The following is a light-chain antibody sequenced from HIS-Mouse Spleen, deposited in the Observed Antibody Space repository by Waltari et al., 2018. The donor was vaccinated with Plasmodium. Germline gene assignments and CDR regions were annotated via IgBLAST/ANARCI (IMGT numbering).Light chain of an antibody. V-gene: IGLV2-23*01. CDR3: CSYAGSSTNWV. Sequence: QSALTQPASVSGYPGQSITISCTGTSSDVGRYNLFSWYQQHPGKPPKLMIYEGSKRPSGVSNRFSGSKSGNTASLTISGLQAEDEADYYCCSYAGSSTNWVFGGGTKLTVL. J-gene: IGLJ3*02. CDR2: EGS. CDR1: SSDVGRYNL.